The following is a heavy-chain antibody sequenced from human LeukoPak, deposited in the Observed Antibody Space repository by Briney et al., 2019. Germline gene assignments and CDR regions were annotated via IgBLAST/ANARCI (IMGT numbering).Heavy chain of an antibody. CDR3: GRSKGIAVADFDY. CDR2: IIPIFGTA. CDR1: GGTFSSYA. Sequence: ASVKVSCKASGGTFSSYAISWVRQAPGQGLEWMGGIIPIFGTANYAQKFQGRVTITADESTSTAYMELSSLRSEDTAVYYCGRSKGIAVADFDYWGRGTLVTVSS. D-gene: IGHD6-19*01. V-gene: IGHV1-69*13. J-gene: IGHJ4*02.